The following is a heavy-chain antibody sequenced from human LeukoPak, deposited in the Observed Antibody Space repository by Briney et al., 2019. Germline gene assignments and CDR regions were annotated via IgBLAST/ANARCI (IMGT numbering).Heavy chain of an antibody. CDR2: IYTSGSA. Sequence: SETLSLTCTVSGYSISSGYYWGWIRQPAGKGLEWIGRIYTSGSANYNPSLKSRVTISVDTSKNQFSLKLSSVTAADTAVYYCARDRGAFEIWGQGTMVTVSS. D-gene: IGHD3-10*01. V-gene: IGHV4-4*07. J-gene: IGHJ3*02. CDR3: ARDRGAFEI. CDR1: GYSISSGYY.